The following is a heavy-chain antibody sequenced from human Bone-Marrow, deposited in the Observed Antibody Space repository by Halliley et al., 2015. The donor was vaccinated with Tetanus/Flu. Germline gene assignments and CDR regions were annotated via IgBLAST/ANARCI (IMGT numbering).Heavy chain of an antibody. J-gene: IGHJ1*01. CDR3: ARGGNNFRH. Sequence: GMGLEWVASIHQGGSEKYYVDSVKGRFTISRDNAKNSLYLQMNTRRVEDTALYYCARGGNNFRHWGQGTLVTVSS. CDR2: IHQGGSEK. D-gene: IGHD2-15*01. V-gene: IGHV3-7*03.